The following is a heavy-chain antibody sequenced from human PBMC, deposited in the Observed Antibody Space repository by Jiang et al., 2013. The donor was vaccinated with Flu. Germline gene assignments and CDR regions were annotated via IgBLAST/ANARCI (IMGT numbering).Heavy chain of an antibody. CDR1: GFTFSTYA. CDR2: IMGSGGTT. Sequence: GSLRLSCAASGFTFSTYAMAWVRQAPGKGLEWVSNIMGSGGTTEYADSVKGRFTISRDNSENTLYLQMNGLRVEDTAIYFCARWRWQQSEFDFWGQGTLVTVSS. V-gene: IGHV3-23*01. J-gene: IGHJ4*02. CDR3: ARWRWQQSEFDF. D-gene: IGHD5-24*01.